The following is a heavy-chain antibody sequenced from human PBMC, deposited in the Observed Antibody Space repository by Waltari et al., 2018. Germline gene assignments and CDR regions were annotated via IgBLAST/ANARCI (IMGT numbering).Heavy chain of an antibody. CDR3: ARDRGRGLYLDS. V-gene: IGHV4-4*02. D-gene: IGHD2-15*01. CDR1: GDSMHYKDF. J-gene: IGHJ4*02. Sequence: QLQLQESGPRLVKPSGTLSLTCAVYGDSMHYKDFWSWVRQSPGKGLEWIGQVHRSGRTNYNPSFASRVTMSIDTSKDQFSLQLTSATAVDTAVYYCARDRGRGLYLDSWGQGILVTVS. CDR2: VHRSGRT.